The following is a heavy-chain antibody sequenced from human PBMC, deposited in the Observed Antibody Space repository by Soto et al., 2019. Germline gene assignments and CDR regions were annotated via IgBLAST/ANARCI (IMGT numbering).Heavy chain of an antibody. Sequence: GASVKVSCKASGGTFSSYAISWVRQAPGQGLEWMGGIIPIFGTANYAQKFQGRVTITADESTSTAYMELSSLRSEDTAVYYCARDRITIFGVVTGIYYYYGMDVWGQGTTVTVSS. CDR1: GGTFSSYA. V-gene: IGHV1-69*13. D-gene: IGHD3-3*01. J-gene: IGHJ6*02. CDR2: IIPIFGTA. CDR3: ARDRITIFGVVTGIYYYYGMDV.